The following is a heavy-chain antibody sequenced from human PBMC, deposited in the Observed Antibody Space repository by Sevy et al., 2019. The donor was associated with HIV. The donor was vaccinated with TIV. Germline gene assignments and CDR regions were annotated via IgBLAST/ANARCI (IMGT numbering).Heavy chain of an antibody. Sequence: GGSLRLSCAASGFTFSSYAMHWVRQAPGKWLEWVAVISYDGSNKYYADSVKGRFTISRDNSKNTLYLQMNSLRAEDTAVYYCARDGVGYTAMGPFDYWGQGTLVTVSS. CDR3: ARDGVGYTAMGPFDY. D-gene: IGHD5-18*01. CDR1: GFTFSSYA. CDR2: ISYDGSNK. J-gene: IGHJ4*02. V-gene: IGHV3-30-3*01.